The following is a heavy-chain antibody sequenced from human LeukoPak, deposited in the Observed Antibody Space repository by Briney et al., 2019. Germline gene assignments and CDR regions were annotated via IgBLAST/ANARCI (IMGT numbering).Heavy chain of an antibody. CDR3: ARVAYAIFHYFDY. D-gene: IGHD2-8*01. Sequence: PGGSLRLSCAASGFTFSSYWMSWVRQASGKGLEWVANIKQDGSEKYYVDSVKGRFTISRDNAKNSLYLQMNSLRAEDTAVYYCARVAYAIFHYFDYWGQGTLVTVSS. CDR1: GFTFSSYW. CDR2: IKQDGSEK. J-gene: IGHJ4*02. V-gene: IGHV3-7*01.